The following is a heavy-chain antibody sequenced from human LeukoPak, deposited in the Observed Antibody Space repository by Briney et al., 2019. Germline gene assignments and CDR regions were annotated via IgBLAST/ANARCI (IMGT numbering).Heavy chain of an antibody. J-gene: IGHJ3*02. CDR2: ISSSSSYI. V-gene: IGHV3-21*01. CDR3: ARFGYCSSTSCPGDALDI. D-gene: IGHD2-2*01. Sequence: GGSLRLSCAASGFTFSSCSMNWVRQAPGKGLEWVSSISSSSSYIYYADSVKGRFTISRDNAKNSLYLQMNSLRAEDTAVYYCARFGYCSSTSCPGDALDIWGQGTMVTVSS. CDR1: GFTFSSCS.